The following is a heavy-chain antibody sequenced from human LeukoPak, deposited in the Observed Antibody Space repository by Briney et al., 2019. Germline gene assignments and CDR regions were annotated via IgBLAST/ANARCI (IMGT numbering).Heavy chain of an antibody. Sequence: ASVKVSCKASGYTFTGYYMHWVRQAPGQGLEWMGRINPNSGGTNYARKFQGRVTMTRDTSISTAYMELSRLRSDDTAVYYCAREPRVSTGFDPWGQGTLVTVSS. J-gene: IGHJ5*02. V-gene: IGHV1-2*06. CDR1: GYTFTGYY. D-gene: IGHD1-1*01. CDR2: INPNSGGT. CDR3: AREPRVSTGFDP.